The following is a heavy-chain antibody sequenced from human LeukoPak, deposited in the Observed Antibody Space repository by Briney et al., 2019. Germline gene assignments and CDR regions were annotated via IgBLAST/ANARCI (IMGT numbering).Heavy chain of an antibody. Sequence: GGSLRLSCAASGFTFSSYAMHRDRQAPGQGLEWVAVISYDGSNKYYADSVKGRFTISRDNSKNTLYLQMNSLRAEDTAVYYCARAVKRYYFDYWGQGTLVTVSS. V-gene: IGHV3-30*04. CDR3: ARAVKRYYFDY. CDR2: ISYDGSNK. D-gene: IGHD2/OR15-2a*01. CDR1: GFTFSSYA. J-gene: IGHJ4*02.